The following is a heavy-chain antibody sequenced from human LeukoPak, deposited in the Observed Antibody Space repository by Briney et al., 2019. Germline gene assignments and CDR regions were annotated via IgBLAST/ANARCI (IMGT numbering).Heavy chain of an antibody. CDR2: IRYDGSNK. D-gene: IGHD2-2*01. CDR1: GFTFSSYG. Sequence: GGSLRLSCAASGFTFSSYGMHWVRQAPGKGLEWVAFIRYDGSNKYYADSVKGRFTISRDNSKNTLYLQMNSLRAEDTAVYYCARDQGVVVPAASFDYWGQGTLVTVSS. J-gene: IGHJ4*02. CDR3: ARDQGVVVPAASFDY. V-gene: IGHV3-30*02.